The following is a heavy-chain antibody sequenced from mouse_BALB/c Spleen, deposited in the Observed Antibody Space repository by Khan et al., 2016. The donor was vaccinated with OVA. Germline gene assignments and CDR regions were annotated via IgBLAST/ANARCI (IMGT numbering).Heavy chain of an antibody. CDR1: GYTFTSYT. J-gene: IGHJ3*01. Sequence: QVQLKESGAELARPGASVKMSCKASGYTFTSYTIHWIKKRPGQGLEWIGYINPSNGYTNYNQKFKDEATLTTDKSSTTAYLQLSSLTSDDSAVYNCVRDGAYHRNDGWFAYWGQGTLVTVS. D-gene: IGHD2-14*01. CDR3: VRDGAYHRNDGWFAY. CDR2: INPSNGYT. V-gene: IGHV1-4*01.